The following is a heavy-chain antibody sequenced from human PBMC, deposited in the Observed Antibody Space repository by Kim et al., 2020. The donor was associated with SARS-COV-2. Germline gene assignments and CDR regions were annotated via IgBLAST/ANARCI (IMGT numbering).Heavy chain of an antibody. V-gene: IGHV3-7*01. D-gene: IGHD3-10*01. CDR2: EK. J-gene: IGHJ4*02. CDR3: ARDNRGVFDY. Sequence: EKYYVDSVKCRFTISRDNAKNSLYLQINSLRAEDTAVYYCARDNRGVFDYWGQGTLVTVSS.